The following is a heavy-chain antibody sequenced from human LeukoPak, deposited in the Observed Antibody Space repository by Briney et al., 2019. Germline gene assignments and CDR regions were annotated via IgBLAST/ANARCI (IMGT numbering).Heavy chain of an antibody. CDR3: ARGGVDY. CDR1: GFTFNNYW. Sequence: GGSLRLSCAASGFTFNNYWMHSVRQAPVKGLVWVSRINSDGSTTTYADSVKGRFTISRDNAKNTVYLQMNSLRAEDTAVYYCARGGVDYWGQGTLVTVSS. CDR2: INSDGSTT. D-gene: IGHD3-16*01. J-gene: IGHJ4*02. V-gene: IGHV3-74*01.